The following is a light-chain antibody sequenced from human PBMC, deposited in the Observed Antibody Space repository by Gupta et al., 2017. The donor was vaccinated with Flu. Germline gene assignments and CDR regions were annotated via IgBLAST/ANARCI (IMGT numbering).Light chain of an antibody. Sequence: DIRMTQSPSSLPASVGDRVTISCRASQDINNFLNWYQQKPGKAPKLLIYAASTLQSGVPSRFSGSGSGTDFTLTITSLQPEDFAIYYCQQSLNTKFTFGHGTKVDV. CDR1: QDINNF. CDR2: AAS. CDR3: QQSLNTKFT. J-gene: IGKJ3*01. V-gene: IGKV1-39*01.